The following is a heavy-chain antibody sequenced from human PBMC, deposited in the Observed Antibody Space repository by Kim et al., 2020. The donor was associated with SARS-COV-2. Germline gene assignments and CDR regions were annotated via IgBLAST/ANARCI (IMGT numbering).Heavy chain of an antibody. D-gene: IGHD1-7*01. CDR1: GGSISSYY. V-gene: IGHV4-59*01. CDR3: AREELEGGGDYYYGMDV. Sequence: SETLSLTCTVSGGSISSYYWSWIRQPPGKGLEWIGYTYYSGSTNYNPSLKSRVTISVDTSKNQFSLKLSSVTAADTAVYYCAREELEGGGDYYYGMDVWGQGTTVTVSS. CDR2: TYYSGST. J-gene: IGHJ6*02.